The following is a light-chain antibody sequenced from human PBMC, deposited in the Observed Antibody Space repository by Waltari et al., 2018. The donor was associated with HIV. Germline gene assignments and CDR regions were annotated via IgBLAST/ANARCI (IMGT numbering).Light chain of an antibody. CDR3: QQYHNWYT. Sequence: IVMTQSPATLSVSPGESTTLSCRARQSVSTNLAWFQQKPGQAPRLLIYDASIRATGIPARFSGSGSGTDFTLTVSILQSEDFGVYYCQQYHNWYTFGQGTKLEIK. CDR1: QSVSTN. J-gene: IGKJ2*01. CDR2: DAS. V-gene: IGKV3D-15*03.